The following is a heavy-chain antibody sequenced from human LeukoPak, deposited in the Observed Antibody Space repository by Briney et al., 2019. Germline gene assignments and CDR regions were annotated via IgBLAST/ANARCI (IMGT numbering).Heavy chain of an antibody. CDR3: ARSVAATPSNWFDP. D-gene: IGHD2-15*01. V-gene: IGHV1-2*02. CDR2: INPNNGAT. Sequence: ASVKVSCKASGYTFTDYYIHWVRRAPGRGLEWMGYINPNNGATKYARDFQDRITMTRDTSISTAYMDLNYLTSDDTTIYFCARSVAATPSNWFDPWGQGTLVTVSS. CDR1: GYTFTDYY. J-gene: IGHJ5*02.